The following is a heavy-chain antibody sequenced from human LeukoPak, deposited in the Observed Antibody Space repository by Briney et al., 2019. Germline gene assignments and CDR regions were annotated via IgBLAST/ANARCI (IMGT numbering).Heavy chain of an antibody. CDR3: ARDLSTSRPRPGYFYAMDV. CDR2: IKRDGSEK. CDR1: GFTLSGYW. D-gene: IGHD6-6*01. V-gene: IGHV3-7*01. J-gene: IGHJ6*02. Sequence: GGSLRLSCAASGFTLSGYWMTWVRQAPGKRLEWVANIKRDGSEKNYVDSVKGRFTISRDNARNALYLQMNSLRVEDTALYYCARDLSTSRPRPGYFYAMDVWGQGTTVTVS.